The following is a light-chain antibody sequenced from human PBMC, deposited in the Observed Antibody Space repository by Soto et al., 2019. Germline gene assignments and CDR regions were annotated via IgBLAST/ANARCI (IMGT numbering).Light chain of an antibody. J-gene: IGKJ4*01. CDR1: QSVSSSY. CDR2: GAS. CDR3: QQYGRSPPKVT. V-gene: IGKV3-20*01. Sequence: EIVLTQSPGTLSLSPGERATLSCRASQSVSSSYLAWYQQKPGQAPRLLIYGASSRATGIPDRFSGSGSGTDFHPTISRLEPEDVAVYYCQQYGRSPPKVTFGGGTKVEIK.